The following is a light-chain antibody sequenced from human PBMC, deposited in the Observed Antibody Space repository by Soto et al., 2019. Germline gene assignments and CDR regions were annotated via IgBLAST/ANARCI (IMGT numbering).Light chain of an antibody. J-gene: IGKJ1*01. CDR3: LGYDSAHPWT. Sequence: DIQMTQSPSSLSPSVGDRVTITCRARQDITSYLAWYQQKPGKDPNLLIYAASTLQSGVPSRFSGSGSGTDFTLTISSMQPEDVETYYGLGYDSAHPWTFGQGTRVEIK. V-gene: IGKV1-27*01. CDR1: QDITSY. CDR2: AAS.